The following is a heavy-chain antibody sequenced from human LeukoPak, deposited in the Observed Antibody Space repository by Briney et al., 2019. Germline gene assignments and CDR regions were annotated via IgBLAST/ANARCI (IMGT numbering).Heavy chain of an antibody. CDR3: ARQVPGPYNYYGMDV. CDR2: IYYSGST. V-gene: IGHV4-39*01. J-gene: IGHJ6*02. CDR1: GGSISNTNFY. Sequence: SETLSLTCTVSGGSISNTNFYWGWNRQPPGKGLEWIGNIYYSGSTFYNPSLKSRVTISVDTSKNQFSLKLTSVTAADTAVYYCARQVPGPYNYYGMDVWGQGTTVTVSS.